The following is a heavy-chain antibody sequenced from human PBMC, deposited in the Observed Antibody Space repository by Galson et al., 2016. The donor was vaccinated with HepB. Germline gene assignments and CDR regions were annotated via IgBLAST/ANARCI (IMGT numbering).Heavy chain of an antibody. Sequence: QSGAEVKKPGESLRISCKGSGYIFTNYWITWVRQMPGKGLECMGRIDPTDSYCNYSPSFQGHVTISADKSNSTAYLQWNSLKASDTAMYFCARVPRTYYDSSGSFGAFDIWGQGTMVTVSS. J-gene: IGHJ3*02. CDR3: ARVPRTYYDSSGSFGAFDI. CDR2: IDPTDSYC. D-gene: IGHD3-22*01. V-gene: IGHV5-10-1*01. CDR1: GYIFTNYW.